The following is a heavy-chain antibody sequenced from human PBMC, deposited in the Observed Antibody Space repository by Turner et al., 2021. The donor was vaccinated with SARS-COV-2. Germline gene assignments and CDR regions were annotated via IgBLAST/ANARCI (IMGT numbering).Heavy chain of an antibody. J-gene: IGHJ4*02. CDR2: IIPIFGTA. CDR3: ASTYYDILTGYLAY. Sequence: QAQLVQSGAEVTKPGSSVNVSCKASGGTFSNYAINWVRQAPGQGLEWMGGIIPIFGTANYAQKFQGRVTITADKSTSTAYMELSSLRSEDTAVYYCASTYYDILTGYLAYWGQGTLVTVSS. D-gene: IGHD3-9*01. V-gene: IGHV1-69*06. CDR1: GGTFSNYA.